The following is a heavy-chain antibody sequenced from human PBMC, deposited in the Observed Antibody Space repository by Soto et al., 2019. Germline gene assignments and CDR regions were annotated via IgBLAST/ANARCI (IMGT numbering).Heavy chain of an antibody. CDR2: ISYDGSNK. V-gene: IGHV3-30*18. CDR3: AKDSGGYSYGRAYYYYYGMDV. D-gene: IGHD5-18*01. Sequence: VQLVESGGGVVQPGRSLRLSCAASGFTFSSYGMHWVRQAPGKGLEWVAVISYDGSNKYYADSVKGRFTISRDNSKNTLYLQMNSLRAEDTAVYYCAKDSGGYSYGRAYYYYYGMDVWGQGTTVTVSS. CDR1: GFTFSSYG. J-gene: IGHJ6*02.